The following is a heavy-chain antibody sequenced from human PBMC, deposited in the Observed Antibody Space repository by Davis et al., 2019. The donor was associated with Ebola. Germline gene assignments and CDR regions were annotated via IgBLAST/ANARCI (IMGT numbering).Heavy chain of an antibody. Sequence: ASVKVSCKASGYTFTSYDINWVRQATGQGLEWMGWMNPNSGNTGYAQKFQGRVTMTRNTPISTAYMELSSLRSEDTAVYYCARGILWFGELLFQYGMDVWGKGTTVTVSS. CDR2: MNPNSGNT. CDR3: ARGILWFGELLFQYGMDV. V-gene: IGHV1-8*01. D-gene: IGHD3-10*01. CDR1: GYTFTSYD. J-gene: IGHJ6*04.